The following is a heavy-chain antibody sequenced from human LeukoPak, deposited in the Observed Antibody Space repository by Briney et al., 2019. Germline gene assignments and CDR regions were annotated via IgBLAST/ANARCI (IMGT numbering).Heavy chain of an antibody. J-gene: IGHJ6*02. CDR1: GFIFSSYS. CDR3: AKDVRPGGGGMDV. V-gene: IGHV3-23*01. CDR2: ISDNGRST. D-gene: IGHD3-10*02. Sequence: PGGSLRLSCAASGFIFSSYSMNWFRQAPGQGLEWVSTISDNGRSTHYADSVKGRFTISRDNSKNTLDLQMNSLKAEDTAIYYCAKDVRPGGGGMDVWGQGTTVTVSS.